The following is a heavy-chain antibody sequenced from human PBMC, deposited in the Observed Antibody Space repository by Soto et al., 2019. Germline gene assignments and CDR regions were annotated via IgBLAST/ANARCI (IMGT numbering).Heavy chain of an antibody. Sequence: GASVKVSCKASGGTFSIYAISCVLQSPGQWLEWMGGIIPIFGTANYAQKFQGRVTITADKSTSTAYMELSSLRSEDTAVYYCASSGNSNIMSYYYYGMDVWGQGTTVTVSS. CDR2: IIPIFGTA. V-gene: IGHV1-69*06. J-gene: IGHJ6*02. CDR1: GGTFSIYA. D-gene: IGHD1-7*01. CDR3: ASSGNSNIMSYYYYGMDV.